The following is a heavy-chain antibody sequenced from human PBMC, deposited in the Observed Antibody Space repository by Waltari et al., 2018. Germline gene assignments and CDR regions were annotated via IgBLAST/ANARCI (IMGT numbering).Heavy chain of an antibody. CDR1: GGSISSYY. CDR3: ARDGVVVVPAAMGGHYYYYYYMDV. Sequence: QVQLQESGPGLVKPSETLSLTCTVSGGSISSYYWSWIRQPPGKGLEWIGYIYYSGSANYNPARKSLVTISVETSKDLFSLKRSSVTAADTAVYYCARDGVVVVPAAMGGHYYYYYYMDVWGKGTTVTVSS. D-gene: IGHD2-2*01. V-gene: IGHV4-59*01. CDR2: IYYSGSA. J-gene: IGHJ6*03.